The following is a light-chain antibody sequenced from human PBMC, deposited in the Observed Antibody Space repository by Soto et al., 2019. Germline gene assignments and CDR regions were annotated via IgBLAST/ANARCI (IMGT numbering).Light chain of an antibody. CDR3: QQYNSYPT. V-gene: IGKV1-5*03. CDR2: KAS. Sequence: DIQMTQSPSTLSASVGDRVTITCRASQSISSWLAWYQQKPGKAPKLLIYKASTLESGVPSRFSGSRSGTEFTLAISSLQPDDFATYYCQQYNSYPTFGQGTKVEIK. CDR1: QSISSW. J-gene: IGKJ1*01.